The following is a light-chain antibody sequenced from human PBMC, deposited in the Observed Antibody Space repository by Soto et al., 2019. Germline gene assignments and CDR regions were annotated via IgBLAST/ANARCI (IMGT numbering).Light chain of an antibody. Sequence: QMTQTPSTVSASVGDRVTIICRASQSISSWLAWYQQKPGKAPKLLIYAASSLQSGVPSRFSGSGSGTDFTLTISSLQPEDFATYYCQQANSFPITFGQGTRLAIK. J-gene: IGKJ5*01. CDR3: QQANSFPIT. CDR1: QSISSW. CDR2: AAS. V-gene: IGKV1-12*01.